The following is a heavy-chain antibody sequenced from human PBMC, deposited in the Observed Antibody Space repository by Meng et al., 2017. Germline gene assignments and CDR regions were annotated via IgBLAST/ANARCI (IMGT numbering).Heavy chain of an antibody. J-gene: IGHJ4*02. CDR3: ARAIAVSGTGRFDY. D-gene: IGHD6-19*01. CDR1: LLSFRTEA. V-gene: IGHV1-3*01. Sequence: VGWERPGASVEVSINASLLSFRTEAIEWVLQATGQLLEWRGWINAGNSDTKYSQKLQGRVTITRDTSASTVYMEVSSLRSEDTGVYYCARAIAVSGTGRFDYWGQETLVTVSS. CDR2: INAGNSDT.